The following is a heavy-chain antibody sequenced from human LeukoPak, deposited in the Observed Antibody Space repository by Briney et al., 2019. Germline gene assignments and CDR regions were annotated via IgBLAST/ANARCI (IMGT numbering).Heavy chain of an antibody. Sequence: GGSLRLSCAASGFTFSNYGMHLVRQAPGKGLEWVAAIWYDGSNKYYGDSVKGRFTISRDNSKNTLYLKMNSLRAEDTAVYYCAKDRGELLSYYGMDVWGQGTTVTVSS. CDR3: AKDRGELLSYYGMDV. J-gene: IGHJ6*02. CDR1: GFTFSNYG. V-gene: IGHV3-33*06. D-gene: IGHD1-26*01. CDR2: IWYDGSNK.